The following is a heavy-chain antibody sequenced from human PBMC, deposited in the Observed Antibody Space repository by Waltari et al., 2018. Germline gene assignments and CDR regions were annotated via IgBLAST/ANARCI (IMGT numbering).Heavy chain of an antibody. V-gene: IGHV5-10-1*03. CDR3: ARHSSSPFDY. J-gene: IGHJ4*02. CDR2: IDPIDSDT. D-gene: IGHD6-6*01. CDR1: GYSFNDYY. Sequence: EVQLVQSGAEVKKPGESLRISCKGSGYSFNDYYISWVRQVPAKGVQCMGSIDPIDSDTNYSPSFEGHVTISADKSITTAYLQWSSLRASDTAMYYCARHSSSPFDYWGQGTLVTVSS.